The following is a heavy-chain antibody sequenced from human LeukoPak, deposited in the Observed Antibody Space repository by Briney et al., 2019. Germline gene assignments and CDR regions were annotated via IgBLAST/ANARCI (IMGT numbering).Heavy chain of an antibody. V-gene: IGHV2-5*02. Sequence: ESGPTLVKPTQTLTLTCTFSGFSLSTSGVGVGWIRQPPGKALEWLALIYWDDDKRYSPSLKSRLTITKDTPKNQVVLTMTNMDPVDTATYYCAHTLYYFGSGRYYMDVWGKGTTVTVSS. CDR3: AHTLYYFGSGRYYMDV. D-gene: IGHD3-10*01. CDR2: IYWDDDK. J-gene: IGHJ6*03. CDR1: GFSLSTSGVG.